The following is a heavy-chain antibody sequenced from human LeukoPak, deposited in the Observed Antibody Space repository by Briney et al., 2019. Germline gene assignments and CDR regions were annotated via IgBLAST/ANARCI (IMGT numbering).Heavy chain of an antibody. J-gene: IGHJ6*02. CDR2: IWYDGSNK. Sequence: GGSLRLSCAASGFTFSSYGMHWVRQAPGKGLEWVAVIWYDGSNKYYADSVKGRFTISRDNSKNTLYLQMNSLRAEDTAVYYCARDPSPSRNYGMDVWGQGTTVTVSS. CDR1: GFTFSSYG. CDR3: ARDPSPSRNYGMDV. V-gene: IGHV3-33*01. D-gene: IGHD6-6*01.